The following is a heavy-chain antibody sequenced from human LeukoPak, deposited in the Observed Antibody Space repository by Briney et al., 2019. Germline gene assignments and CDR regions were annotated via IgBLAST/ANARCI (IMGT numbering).Heavy chain of an antibody. J-gene: IGHJ4*02. CDR2: INPNSGST. V-gene: IGHV1-2*02. CDR1: GYTFTDYY. D-gene: IGHD6-19*01. CDR3: AREGPVAVAGLDY. Sequence: GASVKVSCKASGYTFTDYYTHWVRQAPGQGLEWMGWINPNSGSTNYAQKFQGRVTMTRNTSISTAYMELSRLRSDDTAVYYCAREGPVAVAGLDYWGQGTLVTVSS.